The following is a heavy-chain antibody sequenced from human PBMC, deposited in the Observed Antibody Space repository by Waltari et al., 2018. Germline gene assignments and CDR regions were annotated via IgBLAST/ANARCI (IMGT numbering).Heavy chain of an antibody. CDR3: ARDHGDNPAI. CDR1: GFTFSTYE. D-gene: IGHD4-17*01. J-gene: IGHJ4*02. Sequence: EVQLVESGGGLVQPGRSLRLSCVASGFTFSTYEMYWGRQAPGRGLERVSYHSSSGSSIYYADSVKGRFTISRDNAKTSLYLQMNSLRAEDTAVYYCARDHGDNPAIWGQGTLVTVSS. V-gene: IGHV3-48*03. CDR2: HSSSGSSI.